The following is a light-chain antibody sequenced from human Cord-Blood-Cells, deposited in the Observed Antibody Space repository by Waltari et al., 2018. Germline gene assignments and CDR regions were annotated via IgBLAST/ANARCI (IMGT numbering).Light chain of an antibody. CDR1: SSDVGSYNL. V-gene: IGLV2-23*03. CDR2: EGS. J-gene: IGLJ3*02. CDR3: CSYAGSSTFEV. Sequence: QSALTQPASVSGSPGQSITISCTGTSSDVGSYNLVSWYQQHPGKAPKLMIYEGSKRRSGVSNRFSGAKSGKTASLTTSGLQAEDEADYYCCSYAGSSTFEVFGGGTKLTVL.